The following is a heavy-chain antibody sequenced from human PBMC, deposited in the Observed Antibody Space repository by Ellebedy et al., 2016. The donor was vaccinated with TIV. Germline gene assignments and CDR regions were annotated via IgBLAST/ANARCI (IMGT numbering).Heavy chain of an antibody. Sequence: PGGSLRLSCAASGFTFSSYDMTWVRQAPGKGLEWVSAISGSGRITYYADSVKGRFTISRDSSKNTLYLQMSNLRAEDTAVYYCAKRTYYDTSGYRYWYFNLWGRGTLVTVSS. J-gene: IGHJ2*01. D-gene: IGHD3-22*01. CDR1: GFTFSSYD. CDR3: AKRTYYDTSGYRYWYFNL. V-gene: IGHV3-23*01. CDR2: ISGSGRIT.